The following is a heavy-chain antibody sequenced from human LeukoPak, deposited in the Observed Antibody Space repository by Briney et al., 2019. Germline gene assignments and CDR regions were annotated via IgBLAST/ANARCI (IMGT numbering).Heavy chain of an antibody. Sequence: ASVKVSCKTSGYTFTNYGVTWVRQAPGQGLEWMGWISAYNGNTNYAQKLQGRVTMTTDTSTSTAYMELRSLRSDDTAVYYCARVQFLEWSPPDNDAFDIWGQGTMVTVSS. J-gene: IGHJ3*02. V-gene: IGHV1-18*01. CDR3: ARVQFLEWSPPDNDAFDI. CDR1: GYTFTNYG. CDR2: ISAYNGNT. D-gene: IGHD3-3*01.